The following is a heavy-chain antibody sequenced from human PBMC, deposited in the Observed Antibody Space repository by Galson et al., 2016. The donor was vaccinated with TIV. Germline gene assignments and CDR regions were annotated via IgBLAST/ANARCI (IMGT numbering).Heavy chain of an antibody. Sequence: SLRLSCAASGFTFSSFAMSWVRQAPGKGPEWVAVISYDGSNHFYPDSVKGRFTMSRDNSKNTVYLQMNSLKPEDTSVYYCARALNHWDFDHWGQGTLVTVSS. CDR3: ARALNHWDFDH. V-gene: IGHV3-30*04. CDR2: ISYDGSNH. D-gene: IGHD1-14*01. J-gene: IGHJ4*02. CDR1: GFTFSSFA.